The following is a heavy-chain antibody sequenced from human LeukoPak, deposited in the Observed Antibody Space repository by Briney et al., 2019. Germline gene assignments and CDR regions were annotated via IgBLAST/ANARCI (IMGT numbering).Heavy chain of an antibody. D-gene: IGHD6-13*01. Sequence: ASVKVSCKASGYTFTSYAMHWVRQAPGQRLEWMGWINAGNGNTKYSQKFQGRDTITTDESTSTAYMELSSQRSEDTAVYYCARQWSGGSSWEPRHFDYWGQGTLVTVSS. CDR3: ARQWSGGSSWEPRHFDY. V-gene: IGHV1-3*01. CDR2: INAGNGNT. CDR1: GYTFTSYA. J-gene: IGHJ4*02.